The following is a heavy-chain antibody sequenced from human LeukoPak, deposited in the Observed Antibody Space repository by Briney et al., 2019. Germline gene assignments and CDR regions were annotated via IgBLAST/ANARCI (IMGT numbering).Heavy chain of an antibody. CDR1: GFTFDDYA. V-gene: IGHV3-9*01. CDR3: AKAGYSSSWYIDY. D-gene: IGHD6-13*01. J-gene: IGHJ4*02. Sequence: TGGSLRPSCAASGFTFDDYAMHWVRQAPGKGLEWVSGISWNSGSIGYADSVKGRFTISRDNAKNSLYLQMNSLRAEDTALYYCAKAGYSSSWYIDYWGQGTLVTVSS. CDR2: ISWNSGSI.